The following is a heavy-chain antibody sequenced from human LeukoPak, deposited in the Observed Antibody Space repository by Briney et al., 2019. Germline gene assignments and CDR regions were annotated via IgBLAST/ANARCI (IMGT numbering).Heavy chain of an antibody. CDR3: ARDSGGCSSTTCYVYFDY. CDR1: GGSISSYY. Sequence: SETLSLTCTVSGGSISSYYWSWIRQPAGKGLEWIGRIYTSGSTNYNPSLKSRVAMSSDTSKNQFSLSLTSVTAADTAVYYCARDSGGCSSTTCYVYFDYWGQGTLVTVSS. D-gene: IGHD2-2*01. CDR2: IYTSGST. V-gene: IGHV4-4*07. J-gene: IGHJ4*01.